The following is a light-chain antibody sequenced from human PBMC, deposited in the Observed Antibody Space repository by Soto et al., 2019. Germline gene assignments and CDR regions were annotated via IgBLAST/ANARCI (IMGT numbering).Light chain of an antibody. CDR3: QHLNTYPPWV. CDR2: GAS. Sequence: DIQLTQSPSFLSASVGDRVTITCRASQGISSYLAWYQQKPGKAPKLLIYGASSLQSGVPARFSGSGAGTEFTLTISSLQPEDFATYYCQHLNTYPPWVFGGGTKVEIK. J-gene: IGKJ4*01. CDR1: QGISSY. V-gene: IGKV1-9*01.